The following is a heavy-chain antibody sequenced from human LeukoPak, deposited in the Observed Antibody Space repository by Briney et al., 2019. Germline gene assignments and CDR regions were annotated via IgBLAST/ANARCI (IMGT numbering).Heavy chain of an antibody. Sequence: ASVKVSCKASGYTFTGYYMHWVRQAPGQGLEWMGVIRPGDGTTGYAQNFQGRVSMTSVTSTSTAYMELISLRSDDTAVYYCTRTVNSWFDPWGQGTPVTVS. CDR3: TRTVNSWFDP. J-gene: IGHJ5*02. CDR2: IRPGDGTT. CDR1: GYTFTGYY. D-gene: IGHD4-17*01. V-gene: IGHV1-46*01.